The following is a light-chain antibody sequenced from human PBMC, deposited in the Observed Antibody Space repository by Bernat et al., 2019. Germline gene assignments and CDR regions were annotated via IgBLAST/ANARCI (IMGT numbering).Light chain of an antibody. CDR2: KAS. CDR1: QSISRW. J-gene: IGKJ2*01. V-gene: IGKV1-5*03. CDR3: QQYHSSSPYT. Sequence: DIQMTQSPSTLSASVGDRVTMTCRASQSISRWLAWYQQKPGQAPKLLIYKASNLESGVPSRFSGSGSGSEFNLTIRSLQPDDLATYYCQQYHSSSPYTFGQGTIVEIK.